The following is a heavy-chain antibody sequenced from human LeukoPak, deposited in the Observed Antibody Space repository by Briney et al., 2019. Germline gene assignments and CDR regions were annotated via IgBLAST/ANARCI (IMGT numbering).Heavy chain of an antibody. D-gene: IGHD1-1*01. J-gene: IGHJ4*02. CDR2: ISAYNGNT. Sequence: ASVKVSCKASGYTFTSYGISWVRQAPGQGLEWMGWISAYNGNTNYAQKLQGRVTMTTDTSTSTAYMELSSLRSEDTAVYYCARGPLEYNWNDAGLHYWGQGTLVTVSS. V-gene: IGHV1-18*01. CDR1: GYTFTSYG. CDR3: ARGPLEYNWNDAGLHY.